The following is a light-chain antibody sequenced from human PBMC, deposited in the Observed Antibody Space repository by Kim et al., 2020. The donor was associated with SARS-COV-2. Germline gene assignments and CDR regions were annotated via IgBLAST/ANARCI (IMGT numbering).Light chain of an antibody. CDR1: QSFSSNN. Sequence: EIVLTQSPGTLSLSPGERATISCRASQSFSSNNLAWYQQRPGQAPRLLIYGASSRAPGIPDRFSGSGSGTDFTLSISRLEPEDFAVYYCQHYVTSPWTFGRGTKVDIK. CDR2: GAS. CDR3: QHYVTSPWT. V-gene: IGKV3-20*01. J-gene: IGKJ1*01.